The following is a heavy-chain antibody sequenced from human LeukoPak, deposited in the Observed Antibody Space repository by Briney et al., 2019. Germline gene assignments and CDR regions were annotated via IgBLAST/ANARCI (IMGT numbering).Heavy chain of an antibody. Sequence: GGSLRLSCAASGFTFSSYGMHWVRQAPGKGLEWVAVIWYDGSNKYYADSVKGRFTISRDNSKNTLYLQMNSLRAEDTAVYYCARDGYSSGWYTSYYYYGMDVWGQGTTVTVSS. CDR1: GFTFSSYG. J-gene: IGHJ6*02. D-gene: IGHD6-19*01. CDR2: IWYDGSNK. CDR3: ARDGYSSGWYTSYYYYGMDV. V-gene: IGHV3-33*01.